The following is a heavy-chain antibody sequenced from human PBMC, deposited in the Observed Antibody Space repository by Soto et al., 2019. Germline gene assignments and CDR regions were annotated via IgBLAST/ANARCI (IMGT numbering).Heavy chain of an antibody. CDR2: IKPDNGDP. D-gene: IGHD5-12*01. CDR1: GYPFSKYG. V-gene: IGHV1-18*04. Sequence: QLQLVQSGAEVERPGASVRVSCKAYGYPFSKYGISWIRQAPGQGLEWMGWIKPDNGDPNYAQKFQGRVTMTTDTSSNTAYMELRSLRSDDTAVYYCATSYDSGFDPWGQGTLVSVSS. CDR3: ATSYDSGFDP. J-gene: IGHJ5*02.